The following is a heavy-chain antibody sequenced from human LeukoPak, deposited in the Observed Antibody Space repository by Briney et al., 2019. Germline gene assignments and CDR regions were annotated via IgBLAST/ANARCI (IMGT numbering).Heavy chain of an antibody. Sequence: KPSETLSLTCAVSGYSISSGYYWGWIRQPPGKGLEWIGSIYHSGSTYYNPSLKSRVTISVDTSKNQFSLKLSSVTAADTAVYYCARVPRGQRFDYWGQGILVTVSS. CDR1: GYSISSGYY. CDR3: ARVPRGQRFDY. CDR2: IYHSGST. J-gene: IGHJ4*02. D-gene: IGHD3-10*01. V-gene: IGHV4-38-2*01.